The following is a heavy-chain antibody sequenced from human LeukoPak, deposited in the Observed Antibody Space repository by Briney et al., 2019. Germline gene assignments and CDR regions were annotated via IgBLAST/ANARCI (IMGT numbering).Heavy chain of an antibody. CDR3: ARGGVATSMLTV. CDR2: IYFSGST. D-gene: IGHD5-18*01. CDR1: GGSISGYY. Sequence: SETLSLTCAVSGGSISGYYWSWIRQPPGRGLEWIGYIYFSGSTNYNPSLESRVTISVDTSKNQFSLKLNSVTAADTALYYCARGGVATSMLTVWGQGTLVTVSS. V-gene: IGHV4-59*01. J-gene: IGHJ4*02.